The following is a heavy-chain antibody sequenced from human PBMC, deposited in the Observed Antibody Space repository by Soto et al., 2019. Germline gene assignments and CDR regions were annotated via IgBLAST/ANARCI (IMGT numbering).Heavy chain of an antibody. Sequence: EMQLLESGGGLVQPGGSLRLSCAASGFTFSSFAMSWVRQAPGEGLDWVSAISGSAGSTYSADSVKGRFTITSDNSENTLYLQMSSLRAEDTAVYYCARGFSAVSGSPPDFWGEGSLGTVSS. J-gene: IGHJ4*02. CDR2: ISGSAGST. CDR1: GFTFSSFA. V-gene: IGHV3-23*01. D-gene: IGHD3-22*01. CDR3: ARGFSAVSGSPPDF.